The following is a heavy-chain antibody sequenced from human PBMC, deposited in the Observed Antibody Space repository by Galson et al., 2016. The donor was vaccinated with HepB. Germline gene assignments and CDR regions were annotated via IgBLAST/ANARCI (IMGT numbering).Heavy chain of an antibody. J-gene: IGHJ4*02. CDR3: GTVFEY. CDR1: GISLNNYW. CDR2: IDHEGRGT. Sequence: SLRLSCAVSGISLNNYWMHWVRQVPGKGLVWVARIDHEGRGTSYADSVRGRFTMSRDSAKSTVYLQMDSPRAEDTAVYYCGTVFEYWGQGSRVTVSS. V-gene: IGHV3-74*01.